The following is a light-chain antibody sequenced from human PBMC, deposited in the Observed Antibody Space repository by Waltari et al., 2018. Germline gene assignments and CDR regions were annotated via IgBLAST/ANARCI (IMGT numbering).Light chain of an antibody. Sequence: FLLTQPHPVSESPGETVPISCTRNSGNLAANFVQWFQQRPGRSPTTVIFEDNHRPSGVPDRYSASVETSANSAALTVAGLKTEDEADYYCQSYDGTSWVFGGVTKLTVL. V-gene: IGLV6-57*01. J-gene: IGLJ3*02. CDR3: QSYDGTSWV. CDR1: SGNLAANF. CDR2: EDN.